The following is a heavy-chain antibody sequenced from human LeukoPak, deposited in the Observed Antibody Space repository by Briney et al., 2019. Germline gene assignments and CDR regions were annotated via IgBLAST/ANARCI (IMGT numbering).Heavy chain of an antibody. CDR2: ISYDGSNK. D-gene: IGHD6-6*01. CDR1: GFTFSSYA. Sequence: PGGSLRLSCAASGFTFSSYAMHWVRQAPGKGLEWVAVISYDGSNKYYADSVKGRFTISRDNSKNTLYLQMNSLRAEDTAVYYCARDRRIAAFLVGNMDVWGKGTTVTVSS. J-gene: IGHJ6*03. V-gene: IGHV3-30*04. CDR3: ARDRRIAAFLVGNMDV.